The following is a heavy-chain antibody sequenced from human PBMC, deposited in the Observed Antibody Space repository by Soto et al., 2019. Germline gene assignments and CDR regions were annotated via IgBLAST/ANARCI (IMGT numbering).Heavy chain of an antibody. CDR1: GFTFSSYA. CDR2: ISSSSSYI. V-gene: IGHV3-21*01. J-gene: IGHJ4*02. D-gene: IGHD1-26*01. Sequence: PGGSLRLSCSASGFTFSSYAMHWVRQAPGKGLEYVSAISSSSSYIYYADSVKGRFTISRDNAKNSLYLQMNSLRAEDTAVYYCARAFSGSYYSTHWGQGILVTVSS. CDR3: ARAFSGSYYSTH.